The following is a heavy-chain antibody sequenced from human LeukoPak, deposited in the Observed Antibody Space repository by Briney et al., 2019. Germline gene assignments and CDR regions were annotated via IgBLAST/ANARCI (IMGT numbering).Heavy chain of an antibody. CDR2: INSDGRNT. D-gene: IGHD1-26*01. CDR1: GFTFNAYG. J-gene: IGHJ5*02. CDR3: ATSSGSYRFDP. Sequence: PGGSLRLSCSASGFTFNAYGMGWVRQAPGKGLVWVSRINSDGRNTNYADSVKGRFTISRDNAKNTLYLQMNSLTAEDTAIYYCATSSGSYRFDPWGQGTLVTVSS. V-gene: IGHV3-74*01.